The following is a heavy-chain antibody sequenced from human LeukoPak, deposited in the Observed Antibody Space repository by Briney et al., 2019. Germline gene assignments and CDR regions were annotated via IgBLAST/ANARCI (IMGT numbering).Heavy chain of an antibody. D-gene: IGHD2-15*01. CDR3: AKHVVVVVAATDNWFDP. CDR2: ISGSGGST. J-gene: IGHJ5*02. CDR1: GFTFSSYA. Sequence: GGSLRLSCAASGFTFSSYAMSWVRQAPGKGLEWVSAISGSGGSTYYADSVKGRFTISRDNSKNTLYLQMNSLRAEDTAVYYCAKHVVVVVAATDNWFDPWGQGTLVTVSS. V-gene: IGHV3-23*01.